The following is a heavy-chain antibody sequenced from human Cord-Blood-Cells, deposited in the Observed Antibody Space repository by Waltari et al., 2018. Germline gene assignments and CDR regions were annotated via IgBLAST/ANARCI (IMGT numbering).Heavy chain of an antibody. V-gene: IGHV1-2*02. Sequence: QVQLVQSGAEVKKPGASVKVSCKASGYTFTGYYMHWVRQAPGQGLEWMGWINPNSGGTNYAQKVQGRVTMTRDTSISTAYMELSRLRSDDTAVYYCASRDCEQQRAYWGQGTLVTVAS. D-gene: IGHD2-21*02. J-gene: IGHJ4*02. CDR1: GYTFTGYY. CDR3: ASRDCEQQRAY. CDR2: INPNSGGT.